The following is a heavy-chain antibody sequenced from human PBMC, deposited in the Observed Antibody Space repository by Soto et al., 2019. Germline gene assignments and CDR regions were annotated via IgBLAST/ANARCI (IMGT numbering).Heavy chain of an antibody. CDR2: IYYSGST. D-gene: IGHD3-10*01. J-gene: IGHJ4*02. CDR3: VRHTSLVRGVTIVYY. V-gene: IGHV4-59*08. Sequence: QVQLQESGPGLVKPSETLSLTCTVSGGSISSYYWSWIRQPPGKGLEWIGYIYYSGSTNYNPSLRIRLTSSVDTSNYHFSLRLSSVTAADTAVYYGVRHTSLVRGVTIVYYWGQGTLVTVSS. CDR1: GGSISSYY.